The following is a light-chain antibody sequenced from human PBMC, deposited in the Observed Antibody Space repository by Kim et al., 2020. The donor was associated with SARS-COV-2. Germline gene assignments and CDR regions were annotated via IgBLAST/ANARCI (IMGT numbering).Light chain of an antibody. V-gene: IGKV3-20*01. Sequence: EIVLTQSPGTLSLSXGERATLSGRPSQRFTSSQLGWYQQKPGQAPRLLIHGASGRATGIPDRFSGSGSGTDFTLTISRLEPEDSAVYYCQQYCKPPPWTCGQGTXVEXK. CDR2: GAS. CDR3: QQYCKPPPWT. J-gene: IGKJ1*01. CDR1: QRFTSSQ.